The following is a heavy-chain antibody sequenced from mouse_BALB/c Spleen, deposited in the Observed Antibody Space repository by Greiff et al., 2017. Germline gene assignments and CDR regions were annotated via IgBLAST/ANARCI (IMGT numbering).Heavy chain of an antibody. CDR3: ARDPGNGPYGDCYFDY. CDR2: ISSGGSYT. V-gene: IGHV5-9-4*01. CDR1: GFTFSSYA. J-gene: IGHJ2*01. Sequence: DVMLVESGGGLVKPGGSLKLSCAASGFTFSSYAMSWVRQSPEKRLEWVAEISSGGSYTYYPDTVTGRFTISRGNAKNTLYLEMSSLRSEDTAMYYCARDPGNGPYGDCYFDYWGQGTTLTVSS. D-gene: IGHD1-1*01.